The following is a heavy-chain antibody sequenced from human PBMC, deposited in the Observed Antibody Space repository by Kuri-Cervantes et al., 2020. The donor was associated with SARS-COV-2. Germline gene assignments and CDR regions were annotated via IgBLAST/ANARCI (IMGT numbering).Heavy chain of an antibody. CDR2: ISYDRSNK. V-gene: IGHV3-30*18. Sequence: GESLKTSCATPGFTFSSHGMHLVRQAPGKGLEWVAVISYDRSNKYFAAPVKGRFTISRDNSKNTLYLQMNSLRADDTSVYYCAKEEKVLPFLEWLGGMDFWGQGTTVTVSS. CDR1: GFTFSSHG. CDR3: AKEEKVLPFLEWLGGMDF. J-gene: IGHJ6*02. D-gene: IGHD3-3*01.